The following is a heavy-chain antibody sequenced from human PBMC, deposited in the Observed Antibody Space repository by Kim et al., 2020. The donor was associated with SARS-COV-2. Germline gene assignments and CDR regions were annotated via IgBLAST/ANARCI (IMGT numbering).Heavy chain of an antibody. Sequence: SETLSLTCAVYGGSFSGYYWSWSRQPPGKGLEWIGEINHSGSTNYNPSLKSRVTISVDTSKNQFSLKLSYVAAADTAVYYCARGRGCCSGGSCYSERFDPWGQGTLVTVSS. CDR2: INHSGST. D-gene: IGHD2-15*01. J-gene: IGHJ5*02. CDR1: GGSFSGYY. CDR3: ARGRGCCSGGSCYSERFDP. V-gene: IGHV4-34*01.